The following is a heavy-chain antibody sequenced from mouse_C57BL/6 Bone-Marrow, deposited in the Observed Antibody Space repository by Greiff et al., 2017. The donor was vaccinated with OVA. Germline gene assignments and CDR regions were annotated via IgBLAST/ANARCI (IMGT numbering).Heavy chain of an antibody. CDR2: INPYNGGT. CDR3: ASEGVTTLFDY. Sequence: EVQLQQSGPVLVKPGASVKMSCKASGYTFTDYYMNWVKQSHGKSLEWIGVINPYNGGTSYNQKFKGKATLTVDKSSSTAYMELNSLTSEDSAVYYCASEGVTTLFDYWGQGTTLTVSS. V-gene: IGHV1-19*01. CDR1: GYTFTDYY. D-gene: IGHD2-2*01. J-gene: IGHJ2*01.